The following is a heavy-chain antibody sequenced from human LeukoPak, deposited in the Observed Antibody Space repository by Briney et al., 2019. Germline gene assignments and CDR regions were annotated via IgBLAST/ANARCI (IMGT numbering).Heavy chain of an antibody. CDR2: IYYSGST. J-gene: IGHJ4*02. Sequence: FETVSLTCPVIGGFISSHYWNWMRQPPSKGVAGIGYIYYSGSTNYNPSLKSRVTISVDTSKNQFSLKLSSVTAADTAVYYCAYGQQLAPFDYWGQGTLVTVSS. D-gene: IGHD6-13*01. CDR1: GGFISSHY. CDR3: AYGQQLAPFDY. V-gene: IGHV4-59*11.